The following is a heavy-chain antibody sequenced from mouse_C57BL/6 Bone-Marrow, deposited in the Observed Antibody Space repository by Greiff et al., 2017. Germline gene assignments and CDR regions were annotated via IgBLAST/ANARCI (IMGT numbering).Heavy chain of an antibody. CDR3: TSVSWFAY. J-gene: IGHJ3*01. CDR1: GFNIKDDY. Sequence: VQLKESGAELVRPGASVKLSCTASGFNIKDDYMHWVKQRPEQGLEWIGWIDPENGDTAYASKFQGKATITADTSSNTAYLQLSSLTSEDTAVYYCTSVSWFAYWGQGTLVTVSA. V-gene: IGHV14-4*01. CDR2: IDPENGDT. D-gene: IGHD3-1*01.